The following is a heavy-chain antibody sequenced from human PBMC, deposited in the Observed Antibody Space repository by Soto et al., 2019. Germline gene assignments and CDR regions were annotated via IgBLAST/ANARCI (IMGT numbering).Heavy chain of an antibody. V-gene: IGHV4-31*11. J-gene: IGHJ4*02. CDR2: IYFDGTT. CDR1: GASVTRAGSY. D-gene: IGHD4-17*01. CDR3: ATRTTVTTFDY. Sequence: QVQLQESGPGLVKPSQTLSLTCDVSGASVTRAGSYWGWIRQRPGQGLEWIGYIYFDGTTCYNPSLKSRVIISADTSRNQCSLSLRFLTAADTAVYYCATRTTVTTFDYWGQGTLVTVSS.